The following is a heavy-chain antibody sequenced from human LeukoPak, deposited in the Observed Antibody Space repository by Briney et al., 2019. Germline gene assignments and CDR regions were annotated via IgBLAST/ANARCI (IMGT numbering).Heavy chain of an antibody. CDR2: INTKTGNP. Sequence: ASVKVSCKASGYTFTSYALNWVRQAPGQGLEWMGWINTKTGNPTHALDFTGRFVFSLDTSVSTAYLHIANLKAEDTAVYYCARPSLGVNDALNVWGQGTMVTVSS. CDR1: GYTFTSYA. D-gene: IGHD1-26*01. V-gene: IGHV7-4-1*01. J-gene: IGHJ3*01. CDR3: ARPSLGVNDALNV.